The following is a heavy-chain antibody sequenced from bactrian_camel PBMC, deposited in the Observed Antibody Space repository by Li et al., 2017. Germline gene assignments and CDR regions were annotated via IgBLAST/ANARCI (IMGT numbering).Heavy chain of an antibody. CDR2: IDNDGAT. CDR1: GYTKRRGC. CDR3: AIRGGGGRVGCSGGRYRAADFGR. J-gene: IGHJ6*01. Sequence: QLVESGGGSVQAGGSLRLSCVVSGYTKRRGCMGWFRQAPGKDREGVAVIDNDGATRYGNSVQGRFTISRDNAENTVSLQMNSLTPEDTAMYYCAIRGGGGRVGCSGGRYRAADFGRWGQGTQVTVS. D-gene: IGHD7*01. V-gene: IGHV3S10*01.